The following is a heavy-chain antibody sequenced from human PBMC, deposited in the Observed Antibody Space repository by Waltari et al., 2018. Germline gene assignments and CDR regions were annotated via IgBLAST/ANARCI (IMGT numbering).Heavy chain of an antibody. V-gene: IGHV3-74*01. Sequence: EVQLMESGGGLVQPGGSLRLSCAASGFTFSSYWMHWVRQATGEGLVWVAGISTDGSNIRDADSVNGRLTISRENAKNTVYLQMNSLRAEDTAVYYCARGSGYYYFGYWGQGTLITVSS. CDR1: GFTFSSYW. CDR3: ARGSGYYYFGY. CDR2: ISTDGSNI. D-gene: IGHD5-18*01. J-gene: IGHJ4*02.